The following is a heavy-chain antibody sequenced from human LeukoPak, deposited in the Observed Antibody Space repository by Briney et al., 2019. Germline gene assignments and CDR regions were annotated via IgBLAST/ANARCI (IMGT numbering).Heavy chain of an antibody. V-gene: IGHV1-2*02. Sequence: GASVKVSCKASGYTFTGYYMHWVRQAPGQGLEGMGWINPNSGGTNYAKKFQGRVTMTRDTSISTAYMELSRLRSEDTAIYYCVTSPLFFGELLSDYWGQGTLVTVSS. CDR1: GYTFTGYY. CDR3: VTSPLFFGELLSDY. D-gene: IGHD3-10*01. CDR2: INPNSGGT. J-gene: IGHJ4*02.